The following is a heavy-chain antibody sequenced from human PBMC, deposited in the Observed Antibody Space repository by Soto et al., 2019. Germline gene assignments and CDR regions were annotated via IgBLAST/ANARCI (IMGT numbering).Heavy chain of an antibody. J-gene: IGHJ6*02. V-gene: IGHV1-18*01. CDR1: GYTFTSYG. CDR3: ARGLPSGIAAAGTCMDV. D-gene: IGHD6-13*01. Sequence: ASVKVSCKASGYTFTSYGISWVRKAPGQGLEWMGWISAYNGNTNYAQKLQGRVTMTTDTSTSTAYMELRSLRSDDTAVYYCARGLPSGIAAAGTCMDVWGQGTTVTVSS. CDR2: ISAYNGNT.